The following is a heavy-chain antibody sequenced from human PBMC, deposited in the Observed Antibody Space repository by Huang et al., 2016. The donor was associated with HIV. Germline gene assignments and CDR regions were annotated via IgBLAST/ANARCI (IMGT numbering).Heavy chain of an antibody. V-gene: IGHV3-64*07. D-gene: IGHD3-10*01. J-gene: IGHJ2*01. CDR1: GFTFNTYA. Sequence: EVQLVESGGGLVQPGGSLRLSCAASGFTFNTYAMNWVRQAPGKGLEYGSGITSNGGSTDHADAVKGRFTISRDNSKNTLFLQMGSLRAEDMAVYYCARGYGSGSPYFDLWGRGTLVTVSS. CDR2: ITSNGGST. CDR3: ARGYGSGSPYFDL.